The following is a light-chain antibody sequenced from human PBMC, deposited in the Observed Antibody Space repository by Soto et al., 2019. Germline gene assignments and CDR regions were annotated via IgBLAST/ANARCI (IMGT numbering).Light chain of an antibody. CDR1: QGISNY. V-gene: IGKV1-27*01. CDR2: GAS. CDR3: QKYHSAPRT. J-gene: IGKJ1*01. Sequence: DIQMTQSPSSLSASVADRVTISCRASQGISNYLAWYQQKQGKVPKLLIYGASTLQSGVPSRFSGSGSGTDFTLTISSLQPEDIATYYCQKYHSAPRTFGQGTKVDI.